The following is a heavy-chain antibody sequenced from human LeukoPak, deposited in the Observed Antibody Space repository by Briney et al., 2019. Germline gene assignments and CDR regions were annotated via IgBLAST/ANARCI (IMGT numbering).Heavy chain of an antibody. J-gene: IGHJ4*02. Sequence: GGSLRLSCAASGFTFSSYGMHWVRQAPGKGLEWVAVIWYDGSNKYYADSVKGRFTISRDNSKNTLYLQMNSLRAEDTAVYYCARDYYDSSGYYCAVHPVGLDYWGQGTLVTVSS. CDR2: IWYDGSNK. D-gene: IGHD3-22*01. V-gene: IGHV3-33*01. CDR1: GFTFSSYG. CDR3: ARDYYDSSGYYCAVHPVGLDY.